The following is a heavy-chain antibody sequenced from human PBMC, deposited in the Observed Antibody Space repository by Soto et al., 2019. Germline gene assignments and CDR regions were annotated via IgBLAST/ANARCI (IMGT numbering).Heavy chain of an antibody. CDR1: GYTFTGYY. CDR3: ARDLTDYYGSGSDLDY. CDR2: INPNSGGT. Sequence: QVQLVQSGAEVKKPGASVKVSCKASGYTFTGYYMHWVRQAPGQGLEWMGWINPNSGGTNYAQKFQGRVTMTRDTSISTAYMELSRLRSDDTAVYYCARDLTDYYGSGSDLDYWGQGTLVTVSS. D-gene: IGHD3-10*01. J-gene: IGHJ4*02. V-gene: IGHV1-2*02.